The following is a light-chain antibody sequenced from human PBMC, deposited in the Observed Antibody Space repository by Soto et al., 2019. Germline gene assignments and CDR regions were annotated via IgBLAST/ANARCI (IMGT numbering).Light chain of an antibody. J-gene: IGKJ1*01. CDR3: LQYGSSLLT. Sequence: EIVLTQSPGTLSLSPGERATLSCRASQSVSSSFLAWYQQKPGQAPSLLIFAVSSRATGIPDRFSGSGSGPDFTLTISRLEPEDFAVYYCLQYGSSLLTFGQGTKVQIK. V-gene: IGKV3-20*01. CDR1: QSVSSSF. CDR2: AVS.